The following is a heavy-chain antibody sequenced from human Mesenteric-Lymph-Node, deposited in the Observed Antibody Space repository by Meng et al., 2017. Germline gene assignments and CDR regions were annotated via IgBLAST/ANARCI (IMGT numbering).Heavy chain of an antibody. CDR3: ARGGDYQDNYFDY. D-gene: IGHD4-17*01. Sequence: ASVKVSCKASGYTFTGYYMHWVRQAPGQGLEWMGRINPNSGGTNYAQKFQGRVTMTRDTSISTAYMELSRLRSEDTAVYYCARGGDYQDNYFDYWGQGTLVTVSS. CDR2: INPNSGGT. V-gene: IGHV1-2*06. CDR1: GYTFTGYY. J-gene: IGHJ4*02.